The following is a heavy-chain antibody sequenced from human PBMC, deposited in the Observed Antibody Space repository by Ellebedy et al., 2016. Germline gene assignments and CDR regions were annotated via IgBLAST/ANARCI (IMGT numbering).Heavy chain of an antibody. D-gene: IGHD6-19*01. CDR1: GFTFSGFA. Sequence: ETLSLTCAASGFTFSGFAMSWVRQAPGKGLEWVSTISSAGSPNYADSGRGRFTISRDSSKDTLYLEMDSLRADDTAIYYCAKCRHSTGCLLDSWGQGTLVTVSS. V-gene: IGHV3-23*01. CDR2: ISSAGSP. CDR3: AKCRHSTGCLLDS. J-gene: IGHJ4*02.